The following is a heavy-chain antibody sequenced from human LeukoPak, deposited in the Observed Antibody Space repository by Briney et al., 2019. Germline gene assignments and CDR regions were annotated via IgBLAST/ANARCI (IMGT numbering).Heavy chain of an antibody. V-gene: IGHV3-21*04. CDR2: ISSSGTYI. Sequence: GGSLRLSCAASRFTFSSYTMNWVRQAPGKGLEWVSSISSSGTYIYYADSVKGRFSISRDNAKNSLYLQMNSLRAEDTALYYCAKDKHRIDRGDFDYWGQGTLVTVSS. CDR1: RFTFSSYT. D-gene: IGHD3-16*01. CDR3: AKDKHRIDRGDFDY. J-gene: IGHJ4*02.